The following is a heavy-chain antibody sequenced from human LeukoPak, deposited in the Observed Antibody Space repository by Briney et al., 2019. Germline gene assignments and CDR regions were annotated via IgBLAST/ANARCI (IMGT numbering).Heavy chain of an antibody. CDR1: GFTFSDYY. D-gene: IGHD2-2*02. CDR2: ISSSSRYT. Sequence: GGSLRLSCAASGFTFSDYYMSWIRQAPGKGLEWVSYISSSSRYTNYADSVKGRFTFSRDNARNSLFLQMDSLRAEDTAVYYCARGVIPGTIQWSLDYWGRGTLVTVAS. CDR3: ARGVIPGTIQWSLDY. J-gene: IGHJ4*02. V-gene: IGHV3-11*06.